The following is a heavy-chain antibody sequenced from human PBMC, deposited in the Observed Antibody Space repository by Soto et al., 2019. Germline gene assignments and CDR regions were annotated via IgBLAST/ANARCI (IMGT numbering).Heavy chain of an antibody. CDR2: FDPEDGET. V-gene: IGHV1-24*01. Sequence: ASVKVSCKVSGYTLTELSMHWVRQAPGKGLEWMGGFDPEDGETIYAQKFQGRVTMTEDTSTDTAYMELSSLRSEDTAVYYCATVVTYYDFWSGYYTDWGQGTLVTVSS. J-gene: IGHJ4*02. CDR1: GYTLTELS. CDR3: ATVVTYYDFWSGYYTD. D-gene: IGHD3-3*01.